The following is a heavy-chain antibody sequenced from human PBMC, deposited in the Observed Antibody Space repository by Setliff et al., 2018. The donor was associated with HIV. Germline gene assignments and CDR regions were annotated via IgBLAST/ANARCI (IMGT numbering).Heavy chain of an antibody. J-gene: IGHJ4*02. D-gene: IGHD3-16*01. CDR3: AKDDYVWGNPFDY. CDR2: ISGSGGST. V-gene: IGHV3-23*01. CDR1: GFTFTNYW. Sequence: GGSLRLSCAASGFTFTNYWMSWVRQAPGKGLEWVSGISGSGGSTYYADSVKGRFTISRDNSKNTLYLQMNSLRAEDTAVYFCAKDDYVWGNPFDYWGQGTLVTVSS.